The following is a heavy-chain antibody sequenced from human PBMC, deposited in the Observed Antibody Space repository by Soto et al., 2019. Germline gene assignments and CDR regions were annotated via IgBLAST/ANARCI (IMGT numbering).Heavy chain of an antibody. V-gene: IGHV1-3*01. CDR2: INAGNGNT. J-gene: IGHJ6*02. CDR3: TRDRVPARYYYYGLDV. Sequence: GASVKVSCKASGYTFTNYAMHWLRQAPGQRPEWMGWINAGNGNTKYSEKFQGRVTITWDTSASTAYMELRSLRSEDTAVYYCTRDRVPARYYYYGLDVWGQGTTVTVSS. D-gene: IGHD6-6*01. CDR1: GYTFTNYA.